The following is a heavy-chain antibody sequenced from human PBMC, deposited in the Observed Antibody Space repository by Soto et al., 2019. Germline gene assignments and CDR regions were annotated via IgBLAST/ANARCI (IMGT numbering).Heavy chain of an antibody. CDR3: AGHVGRGWSQYYFDY. V-gene: IGHV4-39*01. CDR2: IYYSGST. CDR1: GGSISSSSYY. J-gene: IGHJ4*02. Sequence: QLQLQESGPGLVKPSETLSLTCTVSGGSISSSSYYWGWIRQPPGKGLEWIGSIYYSGSTYCNPSLKSRVSIAVETSQNQLHLKLSSVTAADAAVYCCAGHVGRGWSQYYFDYWGQGTLVTLSS. D-gene: IGHD6-19*01.